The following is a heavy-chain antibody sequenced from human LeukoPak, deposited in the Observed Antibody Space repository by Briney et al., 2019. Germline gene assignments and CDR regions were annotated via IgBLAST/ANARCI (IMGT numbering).Heavy chain of an antibody. CDR1: GFTFSSYG. CDR3: AKVRDCSGGSCYYYFDD. J-gene: IGHJ4*02. D-gene: IGHD2-15*01. V-gene: IGHV3-30*18. Sequence: GRSLRLSCAASGFTFSSYGMHWVRQAPGKGLEWVAVVSYDGSNKYYADSVKGRFTISRDNSKNMVYLQMNSLRADDTAVYYCAKVRDCSGGSCYYYFDDWGQGTLVTVSS. CDR2: VSYDGSNK.